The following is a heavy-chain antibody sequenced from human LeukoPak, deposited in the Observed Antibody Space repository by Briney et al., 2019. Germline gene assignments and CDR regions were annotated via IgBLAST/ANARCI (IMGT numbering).Heavy chain of an antibody. CDR3: AKWSELPYFDY. Sequence: PGGSLRLSCAASGFTFSNYAMSWVRQAPGKGLEWVAHISRSGTALYYADSVKGRFTISRDNARNSLDLQMNSLRAEDTAVYYCAKWSELPYFDYWGQGAPVTVSS. CDR2: ISRSGTAL. J-gene: IGHJ4*02. D-gene: IGHD2-15*01. V-gene: IGHV3-48*03. CDR1: GFTFSNYA.